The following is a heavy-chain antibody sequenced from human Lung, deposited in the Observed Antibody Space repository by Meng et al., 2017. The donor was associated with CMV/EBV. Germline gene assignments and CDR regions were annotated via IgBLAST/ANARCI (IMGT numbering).Heavy chain of an antibody. J-gene: IGHJ3*01. CDR1: GFIFSDFA. Sequence: GGSLRLXCPARGFIFSDFAMHWVPQAPGKGLEWVAVISYDGSNKYYADSVKGRFTISRDNSKNTLYLQMNSLRPEDTAVYYCAKEFPNNAFDVWRQGTVVTVSS. CDR2: ISYDGSNK. CDR3: AKEFPNNAFDV. V-gene: IGHV3-30*01. D-gene: IGHD2-21*01.